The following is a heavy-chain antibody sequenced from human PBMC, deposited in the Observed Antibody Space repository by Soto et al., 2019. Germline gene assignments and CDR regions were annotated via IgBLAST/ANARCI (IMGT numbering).Heavy chain of an antibody. Sequence: SVKVSCKASGGTVSSYAITWVRQAPGKGLEWMGVFIPIFVSAHYAQKFQGRVTITADESTSTAYMELSGLRSEDTAIYYCARDLSSDSSGFRGYDLWGQGTPVTVSS. CDR2: FIPIFVSA. CDR3: ARDLSSDSSGFRGYDL. D-gene: IGHD3-22*01. CDR1: GGTVSSYA. V-gene: IGHV1-69*13. J-gene: IGHJ4*02.